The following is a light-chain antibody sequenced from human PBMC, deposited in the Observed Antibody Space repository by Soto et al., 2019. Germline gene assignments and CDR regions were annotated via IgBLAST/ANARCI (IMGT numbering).Light chain of an antibody. Sequence: QSVLTQPPSASGTPGQRVTISCSGSSSNIGSNYVYWYQQLPGTDPQLLIYRNSERPSGVPDRFSGSKSGTSASLAISGLRSEDEADYYCAAWDDSLSGVVFGGGTQLTVL. CDR1: SSNIGSNY. J-gene: IGLJ2*01. CDR3: AAWDDSLSGVV. V-gene: IGLV1-47*01. CDR2: RNS.